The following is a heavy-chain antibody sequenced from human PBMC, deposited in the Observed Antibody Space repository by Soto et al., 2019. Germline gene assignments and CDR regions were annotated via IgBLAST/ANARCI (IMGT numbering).Heavy chain of an antibody. CDR1: GFTFRSYG. D-gene: IGHD3-3*01. V-gene: IGHV3-30*18. CDR3: AKTRAYNFWSGYDS. Sequence: GGSLRLSCAASGFTFRSYGMHWVRQAPGKGLEWVAVISYDGTIKFYADSVKGRFTISRDNSKNTLYLQLNSPRTEDTALYYCAKTRAYNFWSGYDSWGQGSLVTVS. J-gene: IGHJ5*01. CDR2: ISYDGTIK.